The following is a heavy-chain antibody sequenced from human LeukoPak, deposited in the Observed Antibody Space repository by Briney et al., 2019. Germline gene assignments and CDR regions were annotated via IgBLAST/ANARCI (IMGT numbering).Heavy chain of an antibody. V-gene: IGHV3-48*03. Sequence: GGSLRLSCAASGFTFSDYEMNWVSQAPGKGLEWVSYISSSASIIYYSDSVKGRFTISRDNAKNSLYLQMNSLTAEDTAVYYCARVDFWSGHYYFDYWGQGTLVTVSS. CDR3: ARVDFWSGHYYFDY. CDR1: GFTFSDYE. J-gene: IGHJ4*02. D-gene: IGHD3-3*01. CDR2: ISSSASII.